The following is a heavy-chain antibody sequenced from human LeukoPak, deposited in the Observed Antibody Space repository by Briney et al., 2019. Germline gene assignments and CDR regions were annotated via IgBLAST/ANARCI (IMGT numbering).Heavy chain of an antibody. CDR2: ISGSGGST. V-gene: IGHV3-23*01. Sequence: GGSLRLSCAAPGFTFSSYAMSWVRQAPGKGLEWVSAISGSGGSTYYADSVKGRFTISRDNSKNTLYLQMNSLRAEDTAVYYCAKRAGSSGYYYVEYWGQGTLVTVSS. CDR3: AKRAGSSGYYYVEY. J-gene: IGHJ4*02. D-gene: IGHD3-22*01. CDR1: GFTFSSYA.